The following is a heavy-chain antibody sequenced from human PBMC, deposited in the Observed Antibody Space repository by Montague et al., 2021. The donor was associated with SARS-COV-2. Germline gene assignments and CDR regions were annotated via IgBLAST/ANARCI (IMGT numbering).Heavy chain of an antibody. J-gene: IGHJ3*02. D-gene: IGHD1-26*01. CDR1: GFSLSTSGVG. V-gene: IGHV2-5*02. CDR2: IYWDDDK. Sequence: PALVKPTQTLTLTCTFSGFSLSTSGVGVGWIRQPPGKALEWLALIYWDDDKRYSPSLKSRLTITKDTFKNQVVPTMTNMDPVDTATYYCAHRRGLLLSDAFDIWGQGTMVTVSS. CDR3: AHRRGLLLSDAFDI.